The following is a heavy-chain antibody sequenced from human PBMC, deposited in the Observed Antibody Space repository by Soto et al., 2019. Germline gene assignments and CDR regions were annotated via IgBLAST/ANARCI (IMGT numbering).Heavy chain of an antibody. CDR3: ARDGNFAFRGYSFGFDF. CDR1: GYRFTTFY. J-gene: IGHJ4*02. V-gene: IGHV1-2*06. Sequence: GASVKVSCKASGYRFTTFYIHWVRQAPGQGLEWMGRMNLDTGGTTYAQKCQGRVTMTRDTSISTAYMEVTNLKSDDTAIYYCARDGNFAFRGYSFGFDFWGQGTLVTVSS. CDR2: MNLDTGGT. D-gene: IGHD5-18*01.